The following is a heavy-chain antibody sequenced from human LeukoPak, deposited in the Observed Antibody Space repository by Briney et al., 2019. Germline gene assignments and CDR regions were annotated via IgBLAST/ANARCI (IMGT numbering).Heavy chain of an antibody. Sequence: GGSLRLSCAASGFTFSSNIMYWVRQAPGKGLEWVAFIRYDGSNKYYADSVKGRFTISRDNSKNTLYLQMNSLRAEDTAVYYCAKDGDASRPTSMDVWGKGTTVTVSS. CDR2: IRYDGSNK. V-gene: IGHV3-30*02. D-gene: IGHD2-21*02. CDR1: GFTFSSNI. CDR3: AKDGDASRPTSMDV. J-gene: IGHJ6*03.